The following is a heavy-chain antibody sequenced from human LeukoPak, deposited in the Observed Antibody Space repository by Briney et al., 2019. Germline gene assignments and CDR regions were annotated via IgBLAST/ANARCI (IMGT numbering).Heavy chain of an antibody. D-gene: IGHD5-18*01. J-gene: IGHJ4*02. CDR2: INHSGST. V-gene: IGHV4-34*01. CDR3: ARSGTAMVRGYFDY. Sequence: SETLSLTCAVYSGSFSDYYWSWLRQPPGKGLEWIGEINHSGSTNYNPSLKSRVTISVDTSKNQFSLKLSSVTAADTAVYYCARSGTAMVRGYFDYWGQGTLVTVSS. CDR1: SGSFSDYY.